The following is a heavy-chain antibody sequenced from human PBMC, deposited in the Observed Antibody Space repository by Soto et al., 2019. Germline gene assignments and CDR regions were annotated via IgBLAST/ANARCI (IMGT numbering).Heavy chain of an antibody. CDR3: ARDLGAFNYGSAYFDY. Sequence: SLRLSCAPSGFTFSTYGMHWVRQAPGKGLEWVAVIWYDGSNQYYADSVKGRFTISRDNSKNMLYLQMNSLRAEDTAVYYCARDLGAFNYGSAYFDYWGQGPPVTVS. CDR1: GFTFSTYG. CDR2: IWYDGSNQ. V-gene: IGHV3-33*01. D-gene: IGHD3-10*01. J-gene: IGHJ4*02.